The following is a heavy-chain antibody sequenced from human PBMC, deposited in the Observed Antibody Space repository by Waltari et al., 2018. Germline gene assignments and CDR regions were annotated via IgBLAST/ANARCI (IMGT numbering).Heavy chain of an antibody. CDR3: ARVWRDDYGDYNPDY. CDR1: GFTFRSYS. V-gene: IGHV3-21*01. J-gene: IGHJ4*02. CDR2: ISSSSSYI. D-gene: IGHD4-17*01. Sequence: EVQLVESGGGLVKPGGSLRLSWAASGFTFRSYSLNWVRPAPGKGLEWVSSISSSSSYIYYADSVKGRFTISRDNAKNALYLQMNSLRAEDTAVYYCARVWRDDYGDYNPDYWGQGTLVTVSS.